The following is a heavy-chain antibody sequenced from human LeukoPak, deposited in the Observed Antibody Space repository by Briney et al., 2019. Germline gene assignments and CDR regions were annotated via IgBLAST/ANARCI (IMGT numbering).Heavy chain of an antibody. D-gene: IGHD1-26*01. CDR2: INWNGGST. CDR3: ATHSGSYPYYFDY. Sequence: GGSLRLSCAASGFTFDDYGMSWVRQAPGKGLEWVSGINWNGGSTGYADSVKGRFTISRDNAKNSLYLQMNSLRAEDTALYHCATHSGSYPYYFDYWGQGTLVTVSS. J-gene: IGHJ4*02. CDR1: GFTFDDYG. V-gene: IGHV3-20*01.